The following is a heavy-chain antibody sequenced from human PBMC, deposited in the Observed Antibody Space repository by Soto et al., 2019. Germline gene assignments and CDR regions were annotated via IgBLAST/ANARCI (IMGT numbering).Heavy chain of an antibody. D-gene: IGHD1-26*01. CDR1: GGTFSSYT. CDR2: IIPILGIA. J-gene: IGHJ5*02. V-gene: IGHV1-69*02. CDR3: ARGGGGNWFDP. Sequence: QVQLVQSGAEVKKPGSSVKVSCKASGGTFSSYTISWVRQAPGQGLEWMGRIIPILGIANYAQKFQGRVTITADKSTSTAYMELSSLRSEDPAVYYCARGGGGNWFDPWGQGTLVTVSS.